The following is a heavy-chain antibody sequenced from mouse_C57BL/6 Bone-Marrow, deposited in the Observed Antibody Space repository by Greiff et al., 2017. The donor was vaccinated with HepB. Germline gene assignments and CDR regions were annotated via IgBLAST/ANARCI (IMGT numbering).Heavy chain of an antibody. CDR3: VRHGNDYDVAYYAMDY. Sequence: GGGLVQPKGSLKLSCAASGFSFNTYAMNWVRQAPGKGLEWVARIRSKSNNYATYYADSVKDRFTISRDDSESMLYLQMNNLKTDDTAMYYCVRHGNDYDVAYYAMDYWGQGTSVTVSS. D-gene: IGHD2-4*01. J-gene: IGHJ4*01. V-gene: IGHV10-1*01. CDR2: IRSKSNNYAT. CDR1: GFSFNTYA.